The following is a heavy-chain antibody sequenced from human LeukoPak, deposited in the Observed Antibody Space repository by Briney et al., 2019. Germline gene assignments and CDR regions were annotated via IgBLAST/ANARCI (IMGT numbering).Heavy chain of an antibody. CDR1: TFTFSSYG. CDR3: ANTMYSSAWSPFDY. CDR2: IQYDGNKR. V-gene: IGHV3-30*02. J-gene: IGHJ4*02. D-gene: IGHD6-19*01. Sequence: GGPLRLSCAASTFTFSSYGMHWVRQAPGKGLEWVAFIQYDGNKRYYADSVEGRFTISRDNSKNTLYLQMNSLRPEDTALYYCANTMYSSAWSPFDYWGRGTLVTVSS.